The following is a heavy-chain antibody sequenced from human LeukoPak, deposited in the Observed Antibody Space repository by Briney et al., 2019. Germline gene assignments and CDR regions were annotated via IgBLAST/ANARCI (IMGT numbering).Heavy chain of an antibody. J-gene: IGHJ4*02. CDR3: ARESPTNNYYDSSGYIDY. Sequence: TLSLTCTVSAGSISSGGYYWSWIRQHPGKGLEWFGYFYYGGTTYYNPSLKSRVTISVDTSKNQFSLKLRSVTAADTAVYYCARESPTNNYYDSSGYIDYWGQGTLVTVAS. D-gene: IGHD3-22*01. CDR1: AGSISSGGYY. V-gene: IGHV4-31*03. CDR2: FYYGGTT.